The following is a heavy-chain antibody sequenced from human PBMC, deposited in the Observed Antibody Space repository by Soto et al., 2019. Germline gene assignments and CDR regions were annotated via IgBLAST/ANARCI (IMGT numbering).Heavy chain of an antibody. CDR2: ITGDGRST. CDR1: GFSFSNYW. D-gene: IGHD3-22*01. CDR3: VTLLRFAYAVDI. Sequence: EVQLVESGGDLVQPGGSLRLSCAASGFSFSNYWMHWVRQAPGKGLVWVSRITGDGRSTSYADSVEGRFTISRDNARNTRYLQMNSLRAEDTAVYYCVTLLRFAYAVDIWGQWTMVTVSS. J-gene: IGHJ3*02. V-gene: IGHV3-74*01.